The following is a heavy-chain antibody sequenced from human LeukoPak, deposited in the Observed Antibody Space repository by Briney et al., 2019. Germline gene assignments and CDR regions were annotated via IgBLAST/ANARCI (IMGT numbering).Heavy chain of an antibody. CDR3: TRLAGDIVVMTAYDY. Sequence: PGGSLRLSCVASGFTFSGSAMHWVRQASGKGLEWVGRIKDKADSYATAYPASVKGRFTISRDDSKNTAYLQMNSLKTEDTAVYYCTRLAGDIVVMTAYDYWGQGTLVTVSS. CDR2: IKDKADSYAT. CDR1: GFTFSGSA. D-gene: IGHD2-21*02. V-gene: IGHV3-73*01. J-gene: IGHJ4*02.